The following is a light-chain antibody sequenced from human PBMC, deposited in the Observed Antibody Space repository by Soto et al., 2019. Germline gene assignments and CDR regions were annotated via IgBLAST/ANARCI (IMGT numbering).Light chain of an antibody. CDR3: QQRSDWPPIT. CDR2: DAS. V-gene: IGKV3-11*01. CDR1: QSVSTY. Sequence: VLTQSPDTLSLSPGDRATLSCRASQSVSTYLAWYQQKPGQAPRLLIYDASNRATGIPARFSGRGSGTDCTLPISSLEPEDFSVYYCQQRSDWPPITFGQGKRLDI. J-gene: IGKJ5*01.